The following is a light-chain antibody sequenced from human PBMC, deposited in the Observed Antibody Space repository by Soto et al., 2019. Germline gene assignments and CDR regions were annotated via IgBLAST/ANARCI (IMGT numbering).Light chain of an antibody. J-gene: IGKJ4*01. CDR3: QQSYSTLVLT. CDR2: GAS. V-gene: IGKV1-39*01. Sequence: AAGDRVTITCRASQGVDSDLSWYQQKPGKAPKLLIYGASKLHSEVPSRFSGRGSGTLFTLTISSLQPEDVATYYCQQSYSTLVLTFGGGTRVDLK. CDR1: QGVDSD.